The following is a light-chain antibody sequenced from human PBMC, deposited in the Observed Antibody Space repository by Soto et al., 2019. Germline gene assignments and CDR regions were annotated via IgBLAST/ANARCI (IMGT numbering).Light chain of an antibody. Sequence: DIQMTQSPSTLSASVGDTVTITCRASQTISRWLAWYQQKPGKAPRLLIYTASTLESGVPSRFSASGSGTEFTLTISSLQSEDFGIYFCQEYNDWPPLTFGGGTKVDIK. V-gene: IGKV1-5*01. CDR3: QEYNDWPPLT. J-gene: IGKJ4*01. CDR2: TAS. CDR1: QTISRW.